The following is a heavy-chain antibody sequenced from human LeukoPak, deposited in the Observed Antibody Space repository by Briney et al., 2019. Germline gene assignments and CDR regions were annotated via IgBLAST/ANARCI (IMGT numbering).Heavy chain of an antibody. CDR1: GFAFNNYA. CDR3: ARDQPGTYTLSGA. Sequence: PGGSLRLSCAASGFAFNNYAMHWVRQAPGKGLEWVPFISYDGSDIYYADSVKGRFTISRDNSKNTLYLQMNSLRVEDTAVYFCARDQPGTYTLSGAWGQGTLVTVSS. V-gene: IGHV3-30-3*01. J-gene: IGHJ5*02. D-gene: IGHD1-14*01. CDR2: ISYDGSDI.